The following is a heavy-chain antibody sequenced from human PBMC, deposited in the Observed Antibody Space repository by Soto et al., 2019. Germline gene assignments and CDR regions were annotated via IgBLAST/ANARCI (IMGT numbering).Heavy chain of an antibody. D-gene: IGHD2-2*01. CDR2: IYHSGST. CDR3: ARDLKSDCSSTSCCPRFDP. Sequence: SETLSLTCAVSGGSISSSNWWSWVRQPPGKGLEWIGEIYHSGSTNYNPSLKSRVTISVDKSKNQFSLKLSSVTAADTAVYYCARDLKSDCSSTSCCPRFDPWGQGTLVTVSS. V-gene: IGHV4-4*02. CDR1: GGSISSSNW. J-gene: IGHJ5*02.